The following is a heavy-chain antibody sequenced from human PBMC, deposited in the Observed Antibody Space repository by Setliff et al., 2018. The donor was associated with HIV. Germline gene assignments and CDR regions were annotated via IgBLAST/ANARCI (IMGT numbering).Heavy chain of an antibody. CDR3: TTDLGSGRFSWNNN. Sequence: GGSLRLSCTDSGFTFGDYAMTWVRQAPGKGLEWVGFIRNKKNGGTTYYAAPVEGRFTISRDDSKNTLSLQMNSLKTEDTAIYYCTTDLGSGRFSWNNNWGQGTLVTVSS. J-gene: IGHJ4*02. V-gene: IGHV3-49*04. D-gene: IGHD1-26*01. CDR1: GFTFGDYA. CDR2: IRNKKNGGTT.